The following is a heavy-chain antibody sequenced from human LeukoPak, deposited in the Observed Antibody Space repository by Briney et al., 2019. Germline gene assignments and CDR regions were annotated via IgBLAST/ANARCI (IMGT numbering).Heavy chain of an antibody. V-gene: IGHV4-61*08. Sequence: PSETLSLTCTVSGGSVSRGGRYWSWIRQPPEKGLEWIGYIYYSGSTNYNPSLKSRVTMSLDTSKNQFSLKLTSVTAADTAVYYCARSRNYGGNGFDYWGQGTLVAVSS. CDR1: GGSVSRGGRY. J-gene: IGHJ4*02. CDR2: IYYSGST. D-gene: IGHD4-23*01. CDR3: ARSRNYGGNGFDY.